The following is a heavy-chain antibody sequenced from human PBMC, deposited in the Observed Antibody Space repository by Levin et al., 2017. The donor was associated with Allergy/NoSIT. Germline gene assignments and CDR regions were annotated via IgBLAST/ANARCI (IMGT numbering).Heavy chain of an antibody. V-gene: IGHV4-34*01. J-gene: IGHJ6*02. Sequence: SQTLSLTCAVYGGSFSGYYWSWIRQPPGKGLEWIGEINHSGSTNYNPSLKSRVTISVDTSKNQFSLKLSSVTAADTAVYYCARDRTQYGYRYGMDVWGQGTTVTVSS. CDR3: ARDRTQYGYRYGMDV. CDR1: GGSFSGYY. D-gene: IGHD5-18*01. CDR2: INHSGST.